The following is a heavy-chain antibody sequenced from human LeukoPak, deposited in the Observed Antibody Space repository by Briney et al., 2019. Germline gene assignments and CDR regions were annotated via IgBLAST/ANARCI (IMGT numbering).Heavy chain of an antibody. CDR2: IKEDGSVK. Sequence: GGSLRLSCAASGFTFSTYWMSWVRQTPEKGLKFVANIKEDGSVKNYMASLKGRSTISRDNARESLYLEINSLRADDTAVYYCARDPESSAFDLWGQGALVTVSS. CDR3: ARDPESSAFDL. CDR1: GFTFSTYW. D-gene: IGHD5/OR15-5a*01. V-gene: IGHV3-7*01. J-gene: IGHJ4*02.